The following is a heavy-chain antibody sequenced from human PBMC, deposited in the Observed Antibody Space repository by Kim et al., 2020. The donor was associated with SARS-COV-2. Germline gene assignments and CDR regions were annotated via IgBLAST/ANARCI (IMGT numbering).Heavy chain of an antibody. CDR2: SFNDGTNT. CDR3: TRSNLHALDV. J-gene: IGHJ6*02. CDR1: AFTLSSHA. V-gene: IGHV3-74*01. Sequence: GGSLRLSCEAFAFTLSSHAMDWVRQVPGKGLEWVSRSFNDGTNTAYADSVKGRFTVSRDNAKNMVYLEMNSLRAEDTALYACTRSNLHALDVWGQGATVTVSS.